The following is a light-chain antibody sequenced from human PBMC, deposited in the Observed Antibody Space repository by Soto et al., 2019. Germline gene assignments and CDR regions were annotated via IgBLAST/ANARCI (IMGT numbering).Light chain of an antibody. CDR1: SSDVGTYNL. CDR2: EVN. J-gene: IGLJ2*01. V-gene: IGLV2-23*02. CDR3: CSYAGSSAHVV. Sequence: QSALTQPASVSGSPGQSITISCTGTSSDVGTYNLVSWCQHHPGKAPKLMIYEVNKRPSGVSNRFSGSKSGNTASLTISGLQAEDEADYHCCSYAGSSAHVVFGGGTKLTVL.